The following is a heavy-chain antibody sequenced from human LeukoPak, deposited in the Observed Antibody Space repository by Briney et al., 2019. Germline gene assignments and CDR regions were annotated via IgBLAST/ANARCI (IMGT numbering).Heavy chain of an antibody. J-gene: IGHJ4*02. D-gene: IGHD2-2*01. Sequence: GGSLRLSCEASGFTFDDYTMHWVRQAPGKGLEWVSLISWDGGSTYYADSVKGRFTISRDNSKNSLYLQMNSLRTEDTALYYCAKTTVRTSCCYSPYLDYWGQGTLVTVSS. V-gene: IGHV3-43*01. CDR1: GFTFDDYT. CDR2: ISWDGGST. CDR3: AKTTVRTSCCYSPYLDY.